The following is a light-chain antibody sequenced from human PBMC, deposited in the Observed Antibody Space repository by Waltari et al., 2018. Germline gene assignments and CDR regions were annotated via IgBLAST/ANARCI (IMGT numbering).Light chain of an antibody. V-gene: IGKV3-15*01. J-gene: IGKJ2*01. CDR1: HTISSN. Sequence: DIVMTQSPATLSVSPGERVTLSCRASHTISSNLAWYQQGPGQAPKLLIYGAYNRATGIPARFSGSGSGTEFTLTISSLQSGDFAVYFCQHYDGWPPSYTFGQGTKLEIK. CDR3: QHYDGWPPSYT. CDR2: GAY.